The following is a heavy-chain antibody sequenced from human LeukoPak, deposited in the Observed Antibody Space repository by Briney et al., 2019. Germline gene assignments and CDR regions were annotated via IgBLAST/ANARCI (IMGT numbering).Heavy chain of an antibody. J-gene: IGHJ3*01. V-gene: IGHV3-23*01. CDR2: ITAGGGT. CDR1: GFTFNNFA. D-gene: IGHD1-7*01. Sequence: PGGSLRLSCVASGFTFNNFALIWVRQAPGKGREWVSSITAGGGTQYADAVKGRFTISRDSSKNTLYLYMNSLRADDTAVYFCARDPNGNYVGAFDFCGHGTMVTVSS. CDR3: ARDPNGNYVGAFDF.